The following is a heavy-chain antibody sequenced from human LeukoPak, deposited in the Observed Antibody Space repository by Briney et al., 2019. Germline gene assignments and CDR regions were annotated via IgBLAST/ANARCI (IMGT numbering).Heavy chain of an antibody. Sequence: SETLSLTCTVSGGSISSGDYYWRWIRQPPGKGLEWIGYIYYSGSTYYNPSLKSRVTISVDTSKNQFSLKLSSVTAADTAVYYCARAYYYDSSGYYTNWFDPWGQGTLVTVSS. CDR1: GGSISSGDYY. CDR3: ARAYYYDSSGYYTNWFDP. J-gene: IGHJ5*02. CDR2: IYYSGST. V-gene: IGHV4-30-4*08. D-gene: IGHD3-22*01.